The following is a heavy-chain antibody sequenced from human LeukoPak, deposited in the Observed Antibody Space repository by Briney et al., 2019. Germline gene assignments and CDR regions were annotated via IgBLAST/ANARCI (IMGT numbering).Heavy chain of an antibody. D-gene: IGHD2-15*01. Sequence: GTSLRLSCAASGFIFSSYAMHWVRQAPGTGLEWVAVIWSDGSRQYYLDSVKGRFTISRDNSKNTLYLQMNSLRAEDTAVYSCARGVAQNGNPNYFDPWGRGTLVIVSS. J-gene: IGHJ5*02. CDR1: GFIFSSYA. CDR3: ARGVAQNGNPNYFDP. V-gene: IGHV3-33*01. CDR2: IWSDGSRQ.